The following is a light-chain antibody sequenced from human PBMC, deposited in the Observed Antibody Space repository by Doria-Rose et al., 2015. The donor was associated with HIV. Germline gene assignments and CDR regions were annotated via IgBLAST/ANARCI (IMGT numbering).Light chain of an antibody. CDR1: QGIGSD. CDR3: QQYSQWPPYT. V-gene: IGKV3-15*01. CDR2: RAS. Sequence: EIVMTQSPATLSVSPGDRATLSCRASQGIGSDLAWYQQKPGQALRLLIYRASIRATGIPPRFTGGGSETEFLLTISSLQSEDFAVYFCQQYSQWPPYTFGQGTKLEVK. J-gene: IGKJ2*01.